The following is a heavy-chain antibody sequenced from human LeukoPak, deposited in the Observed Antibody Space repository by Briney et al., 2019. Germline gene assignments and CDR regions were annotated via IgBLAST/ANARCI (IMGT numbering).Heavy chain of an antibody. CDR1: GGSISSGGYS. Sequence: PSETLSLTCAVSGGSISSGGYSWSWIRQPPGKGLEWIGYIYHSGSTYYNPSLKSRVTISVDRSKNQLSLKLSSVTAADTAVYYCARAKVEMATIFDYWGQRTLVTVSS. V-gene: IGHV4-30-2*01. D-gene: IGHD5-12*01. CDR2: IYHSGST. CDR3: ARAKVEMATIFDY. J-gene: IGHJ4*02.